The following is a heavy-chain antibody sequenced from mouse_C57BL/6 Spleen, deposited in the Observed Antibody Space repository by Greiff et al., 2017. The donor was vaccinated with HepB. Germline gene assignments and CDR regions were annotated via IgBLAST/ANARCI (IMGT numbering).Heavy chain of an antibody. CDR2: IHPNSGST. D-gene: IGHD1-1*01. CDR1: GYTFTSYW. Sequence: VQLQQSGAELVKPGASVKLSCKASGYTFTSYWMHWVKQRPGQGLEWIGMIHPNSGSTNYNEKFKSKATLTVDKSSSTAYMQLSSLTSEDSAVYYCARELQDAMDYWGQGTSVTVSS. V-gene: IGHV1-64*01. J-gene: IGHJ4*01. CDR3: ARELQDAMDY.